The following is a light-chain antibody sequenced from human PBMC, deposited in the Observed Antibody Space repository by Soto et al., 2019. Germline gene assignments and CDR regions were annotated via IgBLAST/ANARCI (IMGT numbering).Light chain of an antibody. Sequence: DIQLTQSPSFLSASVGDRVTITCRASQGISSYLAWYQQKPGKAPKLLIYAASTLQSGVPSRFSDSGSGTEFTLTISSLQPEDFATYYCQQLNSHRALTFGGGTKVEIK. CDR2: AAS. J-gene: IGKJ4*01. V-gene: IGKV1-9*01. CDR1: QGISSY. CDR3: QQLNSHRALT.